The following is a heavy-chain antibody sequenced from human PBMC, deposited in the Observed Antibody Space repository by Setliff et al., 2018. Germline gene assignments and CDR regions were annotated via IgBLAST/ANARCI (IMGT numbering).Heavy chain of an antibody. J-gene: IGHJ5*02. CDR3: VRTSNGSPADR. Sequence: PSETLSLTCTVSGDSINTPTYHWGWVRQPPGKGLEWIGLIYYTGFTYYNPSLKSRVTISEDMSENQISLKLNPVTAADTAVYYCVRTSNGSPADRWGQGTLVTVSS. D-gene: IGHD2-8*01. V-gene: IGHV4-39*01. CDR2: IYYTGFT. CDR1: GDSINTPTYH.